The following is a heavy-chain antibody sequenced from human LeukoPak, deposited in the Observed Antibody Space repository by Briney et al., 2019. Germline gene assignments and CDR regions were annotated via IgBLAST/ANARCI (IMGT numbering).Heavy chain of an antibody. Sequence: GGSLRLSCAASGFTFSDHYIDWVRQAPGKGREWVARTRNKVNSYTTAYAASVTGRFTVSRDDSSSSVYLQMNSLKIEDTAVYYCARSMYGEGRRIIDFDYWGQGSLLTVSS. CDR3: ARSMYGEGRRIIDFDY. CDR2: TRNKVNSYTT. J-gene: IGHJ4*02. V-gene: IGHV3-72*01. D-gene: IGHD4/OR15-4a*01. CDR1: GFTFSDHY.